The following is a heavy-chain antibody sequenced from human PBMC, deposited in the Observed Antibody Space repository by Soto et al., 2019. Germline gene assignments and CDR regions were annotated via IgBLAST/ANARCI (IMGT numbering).Heavy chain of an antibody. CDR2: ISYDGSNK. D-gene: IGHD5-18*01. Sequence: PGGSLRLSCAASGFTFSSYAMQWVRQAPGKGLEWVAVISYDGSNKYYADSVKGRFTISRDNSKNTLYLQMNSLRAEDTAVYYCARDGTVDTAMVYYFDYWGQGTLVTVSS. V-gene: IGHV3-30-3*01. CDR1: GFTFSSYA. CDR3: ARDGTVDTAMVYYFDY. J-gene: IGHJ4*02.